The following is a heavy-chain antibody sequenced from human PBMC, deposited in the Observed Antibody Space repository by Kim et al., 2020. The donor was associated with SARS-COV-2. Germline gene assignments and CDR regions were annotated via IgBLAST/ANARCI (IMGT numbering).Heavy chain of an antibody. J-gene: IGHJ4*02. D-gene: IGHD6-13*01. V-gene: IGHV3-48*03. Sequence: GGSLRLSCAASGFVFSSYEMNWVRQAPGKGLEWLSYISRSSSTIQYRDSVKGRFTISRDNAKNSLYLQMNTLRAEDTALYYCARGGSGSWSQQLDSWGQGTLVTVSS. CDR1: GFVFSSYE. CDR3: ARGGSGSWSQQLDS. CDR2: ISRSSSTI.